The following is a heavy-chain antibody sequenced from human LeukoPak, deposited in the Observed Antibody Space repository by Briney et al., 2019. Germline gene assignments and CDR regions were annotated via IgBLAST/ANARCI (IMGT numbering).Heavy chain of an antibody. CDR3: AASRWYFDV. J-gene: IGHJ2*01. CDR1: GGSITNFY. CDR2: IYYTGST. V-gene: IGHV4-59*08. Sequence: SETLSLTCTVSGGSITNFYWSWVRQPPGKRLEWLGFIYYTGSTTYNPSLESRVTISVDTSKNQFSLRLRSVTAADTAVYYCAASRWYFDVCGRGVVVAVSS.